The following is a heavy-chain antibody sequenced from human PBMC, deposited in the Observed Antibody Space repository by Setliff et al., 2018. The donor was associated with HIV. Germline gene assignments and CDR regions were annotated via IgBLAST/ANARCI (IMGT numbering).Heavy chain of an antibody. CDR2: INPNSGAT. J-gene: IGHJ3*01. Sequence: ASVKVSCKASGYTFSGYYMHWVRQAPGQGLEWMGRINPNSGATNYAQKFQGRVTMTRDTSISTAFMEVSRLTSDDTAVYFCATKVYCTNGVCLDAFDLWGQGTMVTVSS. CDR1: GYTFSGYY. CDR3: ATKVYCTNGVCLDAFDL. V-gene: IGHV1-2*06. D-gene: IGHD2-8*01.